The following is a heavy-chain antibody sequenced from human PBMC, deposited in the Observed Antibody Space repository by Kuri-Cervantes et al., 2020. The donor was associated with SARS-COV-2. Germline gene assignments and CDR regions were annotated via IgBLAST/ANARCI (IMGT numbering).Heavy chain of an antibody. Sequence: ASVKVSCKASGYTFTGYYMHWVRQAPGQGLEWMGWINPNSGGTNYAQKFQGWVTMTTDTSTSTAYMELRSLRSDDTAVYYCARDGGMAAAGQYYYYGMDVWGQGTTVTVSS. J-gene: IGHJ6*02. CDR2: INPNSGGT. CDR1: GYTFTGYY. D-gene: IGHD6-13*01. V-gene: IGHV1-2*04. CDR3: ARDGGMAAAGQYYYYGMDV.